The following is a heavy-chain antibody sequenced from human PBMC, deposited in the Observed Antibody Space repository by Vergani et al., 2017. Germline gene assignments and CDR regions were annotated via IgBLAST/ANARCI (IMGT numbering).Heavy chain of an antibody. CDR1: ADSISSGSYY. V-gene: IGHV4-39*01. CDR2: IYYSGLT. J-gene: IGHJ4*02. CDR3: ARQRPGSGWSPGDFDD. Sequence: QLQLQQSGPGLVKPSETLFLTCTVSADSISSGSYYWGWIRQPTGKSLEWIGSIYYSGLTYYNPSLKSRVAISVNTSKNQFSLKLTSVTAADTAVYFCARQRPGSGWSPGDFDDWGQGILVTVSS. D-gene: IGHD6-19*01.